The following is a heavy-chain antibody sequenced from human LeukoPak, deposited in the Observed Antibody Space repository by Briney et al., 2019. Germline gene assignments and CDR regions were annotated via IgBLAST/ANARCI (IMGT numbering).Heavy chain of an antibody. D-gene: IGHD6-13*01. CDR3: AGLRRGSSSLNWFDP. Sequence: SGGSLRLSCAASGFTFSSYAMSWVRQAPGKGLEWVSVIYSGGSTYYADSVKGRFTISRDNSKNTLYLQMNSLRAEDTAVYYCAGLRRGSSSLNWFDPWGQGTLVTVSS. CDR2: IYSGGST. CDR1: GFTFSSYA. V-gene: IGHV3-53*01. J-gene: IGHJ5*02.